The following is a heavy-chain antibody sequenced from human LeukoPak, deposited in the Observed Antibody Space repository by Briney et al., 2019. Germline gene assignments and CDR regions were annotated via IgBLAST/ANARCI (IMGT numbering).Heavy chain of an antibody. J-gene: IGHJ4*02. Sequence: PGGSLRLSCAASGFTFSNYVMQWVRQAPGKGLEWVAVISYDGSNKYYADSVKGRFTISRDNSKNTLYLQMNSLRAEDTAVYYCARDWQGATDYWGQGTLVTVSS. D-gene: IGHD1-26*01. CDR2: ISYDGSNK. CDR1: GFTFSNYV. CDR3: ARDWQGATDY. V-gene: IGHV3-30*03.